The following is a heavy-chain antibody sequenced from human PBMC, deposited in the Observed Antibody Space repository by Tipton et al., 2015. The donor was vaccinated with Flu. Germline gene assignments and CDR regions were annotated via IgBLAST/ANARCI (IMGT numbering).Heavy chain of an antibody. CDR1: VVSISRSSYY. V-gene: IGHV4-39*02. CDR2: IYYSGST. J-gene: IGHJ6*02. CDR3: VRDGFGDYSFFGMDA. Sequence: TLSLTCTVSVVSISRSSYYWGWIRQPPGKGLEWIGSIYYSGSTYYNPSLKSRVTISVDTSRDHFSLKLSSVTAADTARYYCVRDGFGDYSFFGMDAWGQGTTVTVS. D-gene: IGHD4-17*01.